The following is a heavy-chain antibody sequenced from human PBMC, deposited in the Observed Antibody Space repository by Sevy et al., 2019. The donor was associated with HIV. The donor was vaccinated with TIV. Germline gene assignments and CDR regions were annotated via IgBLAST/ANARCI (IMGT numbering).Heavy chain of an antibody. CDR2: IYHSGST. CDR3: ARTSRFLEWLLPGGPDYGMDV. D-gene: IGHD3-3*01. CDR1: GYSISSGYY. J-gene: IGHJ6*02. Sequence: SETLSLTCTVSGYSISSGYYWGLIRQPPGKGLEWIGSIYHSGSTYYNPSLKSRVTISVDTSKNQFSLKLSSVTAADTAMYYCARTSRFLEWLLPGGPDYGMDVWGQGTTVTVSS. V-gene: IGHV4-38-2*02.